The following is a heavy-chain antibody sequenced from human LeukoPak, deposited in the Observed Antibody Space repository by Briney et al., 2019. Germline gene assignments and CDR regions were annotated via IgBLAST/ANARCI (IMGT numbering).Heavy chain of an antibody. J-gene: IGHJ5*02. D-gene: IGHD6-13*01. V-gene: IGHV1-69*05. CDR1: GGTFSSYA. CDR2: IIPIFGTA. CDR3: ASVAAAGTIWFDP. Sequence: ASVKVSCKASGGTFSSYAISWVRQAPGQGLEWMGGIIPIFGTANYAQKFQGRVMITTDESTSTAYMELSSLRSEDTAVYYCASVAAAGTIWFDPWGQGTLVTVSS.